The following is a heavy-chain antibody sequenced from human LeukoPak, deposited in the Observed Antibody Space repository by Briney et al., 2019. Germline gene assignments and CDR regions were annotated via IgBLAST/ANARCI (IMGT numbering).Heavy chain of an antibody. J-gene: IGHJ6*03. CDR3: AREPGIGYYYYMDV. V-gene: IGHV4-61*02. CDR2: IYTSGST. CDR1: GGSISSGSYY. Sequence: PSQTLSLTCTVSGGSISSGSYYWSWIRQPAGKGLEWIGRIYTSGSTNYNPSLKSRVTISVGTSKNQFSLKLSSVTAADTAVYYCAREPGIGYYYYMDVWGKGTTVTVSS. D-gene: IGHD2-15*01.